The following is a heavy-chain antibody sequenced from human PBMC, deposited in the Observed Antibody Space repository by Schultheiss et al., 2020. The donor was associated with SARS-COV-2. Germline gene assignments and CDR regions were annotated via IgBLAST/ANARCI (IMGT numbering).Heavy chain of an antibody. CDR1: GGSISSGDYY. Sequence: SETLSLTCTVSGGSISSGDYYWSWIRQPPGKGLEWIGYIYYSGSTYYNPSLKSRVTISVDTSKNQFSLKLSSVTAADTAVYYCARDGHYDILTGYFKGDYWGQGTLVTVSS. CDR2: IYYSGST. J-gene: IGHJ4*02. D-gene: IGHD3-9*01. V-gene: IGHV4-30-4*01. CDR3: ARDGHYDILTGYFKGDY.